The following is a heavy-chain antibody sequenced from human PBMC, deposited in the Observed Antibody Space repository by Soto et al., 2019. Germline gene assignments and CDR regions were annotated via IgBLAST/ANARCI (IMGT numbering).Heavy chain of an antibody. Sequence: QVQLVESGGGVVQPGRSLRLSCAASGFTFSSYGMHWVRQAPGKGLEWVAVIWYDGSNKYYADSVKGRFTISRDNXKNTLYLQMNSLRAEDTAVYYCARDTPGEEWLLDYWGQGTLVTVSS. CDR1: GFTFSSYG. J-gene: IGHJ4*02. CDR3: ARDTPGEEWLLDY. D-gene: IGHD3-3*01. CDR2: IWYDGSNK. V-gene: IGHV3-33*01.